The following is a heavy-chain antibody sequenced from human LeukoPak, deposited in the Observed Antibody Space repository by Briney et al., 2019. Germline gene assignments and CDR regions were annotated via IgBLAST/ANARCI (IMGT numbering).Heavy chain of an antibody. D-gene: IGHD2/OR15-2a*01. CDR1: GFTFSDYY. CDR3: AREEDNADEYLREDY. J-gene: IGHJ4*02. V-gene: IGHV3-11*04. Sequence: PGGSLRLSCAASGFTFSDYYMSWIRQAPGKGLEWVSYISSSGSTIYYADSVKGRFTISRDNAKNSLYLQMNSLRAEDTAVYYCAREEDNADEYLREDYWGQGTLVTVSS. CDR2: ISSSGSTI.